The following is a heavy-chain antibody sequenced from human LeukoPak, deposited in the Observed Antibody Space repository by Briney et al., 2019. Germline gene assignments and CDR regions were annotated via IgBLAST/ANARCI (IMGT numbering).Heavy chain of an antibody. V-gene: IGHV1-2*02. CDR1: GYTFTGYY. Sequence: ASVKVSCKASGYTFTGYYLQWVRQAPGQGLEWMGWINPNSGGTNYAQKFQGRVTMTRDTSISTAYMELSSLRSDDTAMYYCTRVLGSDYWGQGTLVTVSS. J-gene: IGHJ4*02. D-gene: IGHD1-26*01. CDR2: INPNSGGT. CDR3: TRVLGSDY.